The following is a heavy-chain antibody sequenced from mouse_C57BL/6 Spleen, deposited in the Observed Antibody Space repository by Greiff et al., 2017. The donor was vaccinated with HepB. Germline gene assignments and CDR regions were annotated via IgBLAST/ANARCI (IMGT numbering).Heavy chain of an antibody. D-gene: IGHD2-3*01. CDR2: IYPGSGST. CDR1: GYTFTSYW. V-gene: IGHV1-55*01. CDR3: ARGGGWLQAWFAY. Sequence: QVQLKQPGAELVKPGASVKMSCKASGYTFTSYWITWVKQRPGQGLEWIGDIYPGSGSTNYNEKFKSKATLTVDTSSSTAYMQLSSLTSEDSAVYYCARGGGWLQAWFAYWGQGTLVTVSA. J-gene: IGHJ3*01.